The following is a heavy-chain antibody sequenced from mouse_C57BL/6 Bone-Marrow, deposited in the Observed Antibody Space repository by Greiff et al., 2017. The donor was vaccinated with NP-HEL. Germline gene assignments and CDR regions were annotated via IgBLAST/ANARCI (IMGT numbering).Heavy chain of an antibody. CDR3: ARRDHFDY. CDR2: IDPSDSYT. Sequence: QVQLQQSGAELVKPGASVKLSCKASGYTFTSYWMQWVKQRPGQGLEWIGEIDPSDSYTNYNQKFKGKATLTVDTSSSTAYMQLSSLTSEDSAVYYCARRDHFDYWGQGTTLTVSS. V-gene: IGHV1-50*01. J-gene: IGHJ2*01. D-gene: IGHD3-3*01. CDR1: GYTFTSYW.